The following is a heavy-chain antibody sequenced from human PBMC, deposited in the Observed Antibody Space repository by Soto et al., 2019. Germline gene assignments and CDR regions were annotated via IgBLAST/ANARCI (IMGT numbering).Heavy chain of an antibody. V-gene: IGHV3-30*18. CDR1: GFTFSSYG. Sequence: WGSLRLSCAASGFTFSSYGMHWVRQAPGKGLEWVAVISYDGSNKYYADSVKGRFTISRDNSKNTLYLQMNSLRAEDTAVYYCAKDNGNLRLYDFWSGYYAYWGQGTLVTVSS. D-gene: IGHD3-3*01. CDR3: AKDNGNLRLYDFWSGYYAY. CDR2: ISYDGSNK. J-gene: IGHJ4*02.